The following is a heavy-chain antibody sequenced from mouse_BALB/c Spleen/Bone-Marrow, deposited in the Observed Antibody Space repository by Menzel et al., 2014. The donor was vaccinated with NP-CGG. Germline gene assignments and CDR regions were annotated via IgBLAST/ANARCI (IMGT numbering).Heavy chain of an antibody. Sequence: VQLQQSGAELVKPGASVKLSCKASGYTFTSYWMHWVKQRLGQGLEWIGEVDPSDSYTNYNQKFKGKATLTVDKSSSTAYMQLSSLTSEDSAVYYCASYYGYDEGFAYWGQGTLVTVSA. D-gene: IGHD2-2*01. V-gene: IGHV1-69*02. CDR2: VDPSDSYT. CDR3: ASYYGYDEGFAY. CDR1: GYTFTSYW. J-gene: IGHJ3*01.